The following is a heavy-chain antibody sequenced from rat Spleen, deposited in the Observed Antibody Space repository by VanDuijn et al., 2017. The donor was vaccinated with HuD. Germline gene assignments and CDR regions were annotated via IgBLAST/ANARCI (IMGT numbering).Heavy chain of an antibody. CDR2: ISYEGSST. Sequence: EVQLVETGGGLVQPGRSLKLSCAASGFIFSNYDMACVRQAPTKGLEWVASISYEGSSTYYGDSVKGRFTISRDNAKSTLYLQMNSLRSEDTATYYCARPKNWERGGFDYWGQGVMVTVSS. CDR1: GFIFSNYD. V-gene: IGHV5-22*01. D-gene: IGHD5-1*01. CDR3: ARPKNWERGGFDY. J-gene: IGHJ2*01.